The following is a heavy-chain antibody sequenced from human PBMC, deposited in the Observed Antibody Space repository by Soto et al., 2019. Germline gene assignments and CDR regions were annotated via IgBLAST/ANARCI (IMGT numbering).Heavy chain of an antibody. CDR3: AKDKAWEWELPHGVQH. CDR2: ISYDGSKK. Sequence: QVQLVESGGGVVQPGRSLRLSCAASGFTFSSYGMHWVRQAQGKGLEWVAVISYDGSKKYYADSVKGRFAISRDNSKNTLYLQMNSLRAEDTAVYYCAKDKAWEWELPHGVQHWGQGTLVTVSS. D-gene: IGHD1-26*01. CDR1: GFTFSSYG. V-gene: IGHV3-30*18. J-gene: IGHJ1*01.